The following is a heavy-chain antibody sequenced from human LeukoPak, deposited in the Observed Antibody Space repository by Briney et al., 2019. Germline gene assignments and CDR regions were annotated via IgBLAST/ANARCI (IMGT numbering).Heavy chain of an antibody. CDR1: GYTFTGYY. V-gene: IGHV1-2*02. CDR3: ARPSHYYDSSGSFDY. D-gene: IGHD3-22*01. J-gene: IGHJ4*02. CDR2: INPNSGGT. Sequence: VASVKVSCKASGYTFTGYYMHWVRQAPGQGLEWMGWINPNSGGTNYAQKFQGRVTMTRDTSISTAYMELSRLRSDDTAVYYCARPSHYYDSSGSFDYWGQGTLVTVSS.